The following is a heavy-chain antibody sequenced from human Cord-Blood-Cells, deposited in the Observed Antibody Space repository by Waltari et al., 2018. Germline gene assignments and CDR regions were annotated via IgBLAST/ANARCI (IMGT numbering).Heavy chain of an antibody. Sequence: EVQLVESGGGLVQPGGSLRLSCAASGFTFIRYWLHWVRQAQGTGRVWVSGVNSDGSSTGYADSVKGRFTISRDNAKNTLYLQMNSLRAEDTAVYYCARDGRAFDYWGQGTLATVSS. CDR1: GFTFIRYW. CDR3: ARDGRAFDY. V-gene: IGHV3-74*01. J-gene: IGHJ4*02. CDR2: VNSDGSST.